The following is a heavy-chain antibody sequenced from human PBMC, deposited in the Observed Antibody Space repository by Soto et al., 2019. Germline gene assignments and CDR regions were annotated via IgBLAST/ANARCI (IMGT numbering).Heavy chain of an antibody. Sequence: GGSLRLSCAASGFTFSSYGMHWVRQAPGKGLEWVAVISYDGSNKYYADSVKGRFTISRDNSKNTLYLQMNSLRAEDTAVYYCAKARRVGLLWFENTAGYYYYYMDVWGKGTTVTISS. CDR2: ISYDGSNK. V-gene: IGHV3-30*18. D-gene: IGHD3-10*01. CDR3: AKARRVGLLWFENTAGYYYYYMDV. CDR1: GFTFSSYG. J-gene: IGHJ6*03.